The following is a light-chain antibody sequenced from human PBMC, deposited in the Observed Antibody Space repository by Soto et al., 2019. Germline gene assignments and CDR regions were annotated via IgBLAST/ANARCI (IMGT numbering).Light chain of an antibody. CDR3: QHYETYSGT. Sequence: DIQLTQSPSSLSASVGDRVTITCRASQIISTWLAWYQQKSGEAPKLLIYRASNLVSGVPSRFSGSGSGTEFTLTIIGRQPDDFSIYYCQHYETYSGTFGPGTKVDL. J-gene: IGKJ3*01. CDR1: QIISTW. CDR2: RAS. V-gene: IGKV1-5*03.